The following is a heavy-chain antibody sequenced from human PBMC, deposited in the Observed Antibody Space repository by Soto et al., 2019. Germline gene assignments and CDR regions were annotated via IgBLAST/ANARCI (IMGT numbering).Heavy chain of an antibody. V-gene: IGHV3-30*18. CDR2: ISYDGSNK. D-gene: IGHD5-18*01. CDR3: AKSHSYGLTLTQYYFDY. CDR1: GFTFSSYG. Sequence: QVQLVESGGGVVQPGRSLRLSCAASGFTFSSYGMHWVRQAPGKGLEWVAVISYDGSNKYYADSVKGRFTISRDNSKNKLYLQMNSLRAEDTAVYYCAKSHSYGLTLTQYYFDYWGQGTLVPVSS. J-gene: IGHJ4*02.